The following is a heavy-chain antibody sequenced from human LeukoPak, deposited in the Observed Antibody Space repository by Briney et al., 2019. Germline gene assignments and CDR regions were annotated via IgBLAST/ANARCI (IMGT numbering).Heavy chain of an antibody. CDR1: GYTFTNYG. CDR3: ARQTHDRSGYYYYFDY. CDR2: VSAYHT. J-gene: IGHJ4*02. Sequence: ASVKVSCKTSGYTFTNYGITWVRQAPGQGLEWMGWVSAYHTNYAQKFQGRVTMTTDTSTNTAYMELRSLKSDDTAVYYCARQTHDRSGYYYYFDYWGQGTLVTVSP. D-gene: IGHD3-22*01. V-gene: IGHV1-18*01.